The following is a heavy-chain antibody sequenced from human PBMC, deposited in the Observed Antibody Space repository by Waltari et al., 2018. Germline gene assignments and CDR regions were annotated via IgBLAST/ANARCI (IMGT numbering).Heavy chain of an antibody. D-gene: IGHD1-26*01. CDR3: ARDLRVGATGGVDY. V-gene: IGHV4-39*07. Sequence: QLQLQESGPGLVKPSDTLSLTCTVSGCSISSSSYYWGWIRPPPGRGLEWIWSIYYSGSTYYNPSLKSRVTISVDTSKNQFSLKLSSVTAADTAVYYCARDLRVGATGGVDYWGQGTLVTVSS. CDR1: GCSISSSSYY. CDR2: IYYSGST. J-gene: IGHJ4*02.